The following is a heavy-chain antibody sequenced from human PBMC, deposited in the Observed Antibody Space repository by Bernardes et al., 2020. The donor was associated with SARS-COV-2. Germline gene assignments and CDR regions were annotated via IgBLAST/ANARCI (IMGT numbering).Heavy chain of an antibody. CDR3: AAVRYTYPPY. J-gene: IGHJ1*01. CDR1: AFSVSSDY. CDR2: LYGGSGGST. Sequence: GGSLRLPCAASAFSVSSDYMSWVRQAPGKGLEWVSVLYGGSGGSTSYSDSVKGRFTISRDNSKRTLYLQMNSLRPEDTAVCYCAAVRYTYPPYWGQGTLVTVSS. V-gene: IGHV3-66*02. D-gene: IGHD3-9*01.